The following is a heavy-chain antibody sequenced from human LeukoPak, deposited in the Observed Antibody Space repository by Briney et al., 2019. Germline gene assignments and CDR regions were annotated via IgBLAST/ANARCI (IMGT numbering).Heavy chain of an antibody. CDR2: ISSTGSIT. V-gene: IGHV3-48*03. CDR1: GFTFSSYE. CDR3: ARGSRESLKSFAFDI. D-gene: IGHD3-16*02. Sequence: PGGSLRLSCAASGFTFSSYEMNWVRQAPGKGLEWVSDISSTGSITYYADSVKGRFTISRDNANNALHLQMSSLRAEDSAVYYCARGSRESLKSFAFDIWGQGTVVTVSS. J-gene: IGHJ3*02.